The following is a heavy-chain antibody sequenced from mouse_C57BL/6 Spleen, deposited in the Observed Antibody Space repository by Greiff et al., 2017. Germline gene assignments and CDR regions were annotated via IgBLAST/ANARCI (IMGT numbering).Heavy chain of an antibody. J-gene: IGHJ3*01. V-gene: IGHV10-1*01. Sequence: EVKLMESGGGLVQPKGSLKLSCAASGFSFNTYAMNWVRQAPGKGLEWVARIRSKSNNYATYYADSVKDRFTISRDDSESMLYLQMNNLKTEDTAMYYCVRGDDYDPAYWGQGTLVTVSA. D-gene: IGHD2-4*01. CDR2: IRSKSNNYAT. CDR1: GFSFNTYA. CDR3: VRGDDYDPAY.